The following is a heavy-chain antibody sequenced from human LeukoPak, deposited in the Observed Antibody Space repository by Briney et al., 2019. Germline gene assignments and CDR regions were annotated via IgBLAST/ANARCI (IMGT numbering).Heavy chain of an antibody. CDR1: GGSISSYY. CDR2: IYYSGST. J-gene: IGHJ4*02. V-gene: IGHV4-59*01. CDR3: ASDRDGYNTFDY. Sequence: SETLPLTCTVSGGSISSYYWSWIRQPPGKGLEWIGYIYYSGSTNYNPSLKSRVTISVDTSKNQFSLKLSSVTAADTAVYYCASDRDGYNTFDYWGQGTLVTVSS. D-gene: IGHD5-24*01.